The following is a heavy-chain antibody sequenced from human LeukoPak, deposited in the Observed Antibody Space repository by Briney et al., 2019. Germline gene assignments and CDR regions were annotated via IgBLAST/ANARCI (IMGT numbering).Heavy chain of an antibody. CDR2: ISSSSSYI. Sequence: RPGGSLRLSCAASGFTFSSFGMNWVRQAPGKGLEWVSSISSSSSYIYYADSVKGRFTISRDNAKNSLYLQMNSLRAEDTAVYYCARAILWLYSSVWGQGTLVTVSS. CDR1: GFTFSSFG. CDR3: ARAILWLYSSV. D-gene: IGHD5-18*01. V-gene: IGHV3-21*01. J-gene: IGHJ4*02.